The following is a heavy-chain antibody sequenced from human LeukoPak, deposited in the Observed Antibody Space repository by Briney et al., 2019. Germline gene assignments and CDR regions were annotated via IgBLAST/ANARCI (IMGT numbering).Heavy chain of an antibody. D-gene: IGHD3-3*01. J-gene: IGHJ6*03. CDR1: RGTFSSYA. CDR2: IIRIFGTA. V-gene: IGHV1-69*13. Sequence: ASVSVSCTASRGTFSSYAISWVRQAPGQGLEWMGGIIRIFGTANYAQKFQGRVTITADESTTTAYMELTSLRPEDTAVYDCARAPSTIFGSYYYMDVWGKGTTVTVSS. CDR3: ARAPSTIFGSYYYMDV.